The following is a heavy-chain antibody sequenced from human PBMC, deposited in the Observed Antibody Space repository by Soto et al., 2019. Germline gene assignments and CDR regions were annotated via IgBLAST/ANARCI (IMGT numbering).Heavy chain of an antibody. CDR1: GGTFSSYA. D-gene: IGHD6-13*01. Sequence: ASVKVSCKASGGTFSSYAISWVRQAPGQGLEWMGGIIPIFGTANYAQKFQGRVTITADESTSTAYMELSSLRSEDTAVYYCARVASSSWYWFDPWAQEPWSPSPQ. CDR2: IIPIFGTA. J-gene: IGHJ5*02. CDR3: ARVASSSWYWFDP. V-gene: IGHV1-69*13.